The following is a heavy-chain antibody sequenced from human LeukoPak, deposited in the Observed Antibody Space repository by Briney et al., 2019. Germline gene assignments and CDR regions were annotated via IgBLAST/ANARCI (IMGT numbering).Heavy chain of an antibody. CDR2: IYSDGST. Sequence: GGSLRLSCAASGFTVSTKYMSWVRQAPGKGLEWVSLIYSDGSTYYADSVKGRITISRDNSKNTLYLQMNSLRAEEAAVYYCARDRGGKIAARVDYWGQGTLVTVSS. CDR3: ARDRGGKIAARVDY. V-gene: IGHV3-66*02. J-gene: IGHJ4*02. D-gene: IGHD6-6*01. CDR1: GFTVSTKY.